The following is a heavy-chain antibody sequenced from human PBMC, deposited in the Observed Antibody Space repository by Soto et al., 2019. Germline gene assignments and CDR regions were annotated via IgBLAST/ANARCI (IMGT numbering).Heavy chain of an antibody. CDR2: INHSGST. V-gene: IGHV4-34*01. CDR3: ARGRIAARPGYFQH. CDR1: GGSFSGYY. D-gene: IGHD6-6*01. J-gene: IGHJ1*01. Sequence: PSETLSLTCAVYGGSFSGYYWSWIRQPPGKGLEWIGEINHSGSTNYNPSLKSRVTISVDTSKNQFSLKLSSVTAADTAVYYCARGRIAARPGYFQHWGQGTLVTVSS.